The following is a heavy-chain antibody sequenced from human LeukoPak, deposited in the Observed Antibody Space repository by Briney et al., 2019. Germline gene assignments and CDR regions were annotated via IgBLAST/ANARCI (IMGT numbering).Heavy chain of an antibody. CDR1: GFTVSSNY. V-gene: IGHV3-66*01. J-gene: IGHJ4*02. CDR3: AREVIAVAGKNYFDY. D-gene: IGHD6-19*01. CDR2: IYSGGST. Sequence: PGGSLRLSCAASGFTVSSNYMSWVRQAPGKGLEWVSVIYSGGSTYYADSVKGRFTISRDNSKNTLYLQMNSLRAEGTAVYYCAREVIAVAGKNYFDYWGQGTLVTVSS.